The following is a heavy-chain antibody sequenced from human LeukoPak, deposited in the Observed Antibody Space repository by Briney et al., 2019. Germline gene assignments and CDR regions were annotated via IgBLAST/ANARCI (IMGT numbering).Heavy chain of an antibody. CDR1: GYTLTELS. V-gene: IGHV1-69*04. CDR2: IIPILGIA. CDR3: AREWELPRGPYYFDY. D-gene: IGHD1-26*01. Sequence: ASVKVSCKVSGYTLTELSMHWVRQAPGQGLEWMGRIIPILGIANYAQKFQGRVTITADKSTSTAYMELSSLRSEDTAVYYCAREWELPRGPYYFDYWGQGTLVTVSS. J-gene: IGHJ4*02.